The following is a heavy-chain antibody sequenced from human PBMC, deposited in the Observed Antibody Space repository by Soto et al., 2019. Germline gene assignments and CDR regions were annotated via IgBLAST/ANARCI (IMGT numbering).Heavy chain of an antibody. CDR1: GFSFGSYG. CDR2: ISSSSTYI. J-gene: IGHJ4*02. D-gene: IGHD5-18*01. Sequence: PGGSLRLSCTASGFSFGSYGMHWVRQAPGKGLEWVATISSSSTYIYYADSVKGRFTISRDNAKNSLYLQMNSLRAEDTAVYYCARDQPGYSYGYGLGYWGQGTLVTVSS. V-gene: IGHV3-21*01. CDR3: ARDQPGYSYGYGLGY.